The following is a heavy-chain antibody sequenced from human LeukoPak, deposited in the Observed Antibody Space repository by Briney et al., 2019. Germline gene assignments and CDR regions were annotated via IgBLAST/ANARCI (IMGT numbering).Heavy chain of an antibody. Sequence: SETLSLTCAVYGGSFSGYYWSWIRQPPGKGLEWIGEINHSGGTNYNPSLKSRVTISVDTSKNQFSLKLSSVTAADTAVYYRARDNYDSSADAFDIWGQGTMVTVSS. CDR3: ARDNYDSSADAFDI. CDR1: GGSFSGYY. J-gene: IGHJ3*02. D-gene: IGHD3-22*01. V-gene: IGHV4-34*01. CDR2: INHSGGT.